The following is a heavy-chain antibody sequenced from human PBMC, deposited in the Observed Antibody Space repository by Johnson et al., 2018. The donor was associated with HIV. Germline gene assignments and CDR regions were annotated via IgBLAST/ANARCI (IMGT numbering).Heavy chain of an antibody. J-gene: IGHJ3*02. Sequence: QVQLVESGGGVVQPGGSLRLSCAASGFTFSSFAMHWVRQAPGKGLEWVAVISSDVSNKYYADSVKGRFTISRDNSKNTLYLQMNSLSAEDTAVYYCAREPGIAVAGTDAFDIWGQGTMVTVSS. CDR3: AREPGIAVAGTDAFDI. CDR1: GFTFSSFA. V-gene: IGHV3-30-3*01. D-gene: IGHD6-19*01. CDR2: ISSDVSNK.